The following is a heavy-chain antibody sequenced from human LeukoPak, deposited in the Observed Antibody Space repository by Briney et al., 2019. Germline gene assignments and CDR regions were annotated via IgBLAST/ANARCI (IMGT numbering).Heavy chain of an antibody. D-gene: IGHD3-10*01. J-gene: IGHJ1*01. CDR3: VRDLLGSGSTTAYLYH. V-gene: IGHV3-21*01. Sequence: GGSLRLSCAPSGFTFSDYSMNWVRHAPGKGLGWVSCISRRSRHVYYAGSVKGRFTISRDAARKSLYLQMNSLRAEDMAVYFCVRDLLGSGSTTAYLYHWGQGTLVTVSS. CDR2: ISRRSRHV. CDR1: GFTFSDYS.